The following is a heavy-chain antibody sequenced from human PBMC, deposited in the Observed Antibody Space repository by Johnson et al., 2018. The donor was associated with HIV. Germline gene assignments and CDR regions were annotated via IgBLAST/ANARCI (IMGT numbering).Heavy chain of an antibody. CDR1: GFTFSNAW. D-gene: IGHD3-10*01. CDR3: TTGISWFGAITFDI. Sequence: GLVKPGGSLRLSCAASGFTFSNAWMSWVRQAPGKGLEWVGRIKSKSDGGTTDSAAPVKGRFTISRDDSKNTLYLQMNSLKTEDTAVYYCTTGISWFGAITFDIWGQGTMVTVSS. J-gene: IGHJ3*02. V-gene: IGHV3-15*01. CDR2: IKSKSDGGTT.